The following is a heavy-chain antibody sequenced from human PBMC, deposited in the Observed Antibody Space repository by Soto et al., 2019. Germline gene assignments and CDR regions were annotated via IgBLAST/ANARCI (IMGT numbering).Heavy chain of an antibody. V-gene: IGHV4-34*01. CDR1: GWSFSGYY. Sequence: SETLSLTCAVYGWSFSGYYWTWVRQSPEKGLEWISEVSHSGTTYYYPSLKTRVSISVNNPKNPFSLKMSSVTAADKAVYYWARGIGYCSSMDCYSSRRVRFDSWGQGTLVTVSS. J-gene: IGHJ4*02. CDR2: VSHSGTT. D-gene: IGHD2-2*01. CDR3: ARGIGYCSSMDCYSSRRVRFDS.